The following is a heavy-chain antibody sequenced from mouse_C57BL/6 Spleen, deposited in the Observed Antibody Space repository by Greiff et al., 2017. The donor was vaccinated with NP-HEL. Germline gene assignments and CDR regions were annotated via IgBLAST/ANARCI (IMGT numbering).Heavy chain of an antibody. CDR2: INPSNGGT. CDR1: GYTFTSYW. CDR3: ERRLGGDYAMDY. J-gene: IGHJ4*01. D-gene: IGHD3-2*02. V-gene: IGHV1-53*01. Sequence: VQLQQPGTELVKPGASVKLSCKASGYTFTSYWMHWVKQRPGQGLEWIGNINPSNGGTNYNEKFKSKATLTVDKSSRTAYMQRSSLTSEDSAVYYFERRLGGDYAMDYWGQETSVTVSS.